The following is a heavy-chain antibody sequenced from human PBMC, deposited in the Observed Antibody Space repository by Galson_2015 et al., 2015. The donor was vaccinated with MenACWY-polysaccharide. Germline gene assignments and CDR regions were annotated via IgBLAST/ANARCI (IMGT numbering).Heavy chain of an antibody. CDR1: GFSISTYW. CDR2: INSDGSSA. D-gene: IGHD2-15*01. Sequence: GFSISTYWMHWVRQVPGKGLMWVSRINSDGSSATYADSVRGRLTFSRDNAKNTVYLQLNSLRVEDTAVYYCARGFCSGGTCLRWDDAFDFRGQGTMVIVSS. V-gene: IGHV3-74*03. CDR3: ARGFCSGGTCLRWDDAFDF. J-gene: IGHJ3*01.